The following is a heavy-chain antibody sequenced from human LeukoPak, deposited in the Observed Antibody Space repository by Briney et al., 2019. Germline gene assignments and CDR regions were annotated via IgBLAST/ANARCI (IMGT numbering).Heavy chain of an antibody. CDR3: TRERGLIAPSGVDL. D-gene: IGHD6-13*01. CDR1: GFTFSSYS. Sequence: GGSLRLSCAASGFTFSSYSMNWVRQAPGKGLEWVSSISSSSSYIYYADSVKGRFTISRDNAKNSLYLQMNGLRAEDTAVYYCTRERGLIAPSGVDLWGQGTLVTVSS. J-gene: IGHJ5*02. CDR2: ISSSSSYI. V-gene: IGHV3-21*01.